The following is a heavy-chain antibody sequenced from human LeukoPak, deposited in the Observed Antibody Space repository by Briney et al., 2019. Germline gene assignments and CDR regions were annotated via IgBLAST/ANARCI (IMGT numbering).Heavy chain of an antibody. Sequence: RPSETLSLTCTVSGGSISSYYWSWIRQPPGKGLEWIGYIYYSGSTNYNPSLKSRVTISVDTSKNQFSLKLSSVTAADTAVYYCARVSLRAFDIWGQGTMVTVSS. CDR1: GGSISSYY. CDR3: ARVSLRAFDI. J-gene: IGHJ3*02. CDR2: IYYSGST. V-gene: IGHV4-59*01.